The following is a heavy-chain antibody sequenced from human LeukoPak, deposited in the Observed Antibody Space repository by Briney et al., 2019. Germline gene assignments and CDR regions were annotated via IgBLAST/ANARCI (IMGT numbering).Heavy chain of an antibody. Sequence: SETLSLTCTVSGDTINNTDYYWDWIRQPPGKGPEWIGSVHYSGSIYYNPSLKSRVSMSVDTSKNQFSLRLSSVTAADTALYSCARRPVPSTQPFDYWGQGTLVTVSS. CDR1: GDTINNTDYY. J-gene: IGHJ4*02. D-gene: IGHD6-19*01. V-gene: IGHV4-39*01. CDR2: VHYSGSI. CDR3: ARRPVPSTQPFDY.